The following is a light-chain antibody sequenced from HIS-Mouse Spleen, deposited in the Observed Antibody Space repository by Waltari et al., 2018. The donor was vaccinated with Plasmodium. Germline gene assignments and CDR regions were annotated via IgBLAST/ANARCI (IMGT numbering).Light chain of an antibody. V-gene: IGLV2-11*01. J-gene: IGLJ1*01. CDR2: DVS. CDR1: SSDVGGYNY. Sequence: QSALTQPRSVSGSPGQSVTISCPGPSSDVGGYNYVPWYQQHPGKAPELMIYDVSKRPSGVPDRFSGSKSGNTASLTISGLQAEDEADYYCCSYAGSYTYVFGTGTKVTVL. CDR3: CSYAGSYTYV.